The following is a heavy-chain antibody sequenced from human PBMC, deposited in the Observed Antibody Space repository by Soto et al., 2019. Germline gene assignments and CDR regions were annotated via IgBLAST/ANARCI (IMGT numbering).Heavy chain of an antibody. V-gene: IGHV1-18*01. D-gene: IGHD4-4*01. Sequence: ASVKVSCTASGYTLTSYGISWVRQAPGQGLEWMGWISAYNGNTNYAQKLQGRVTMTTDTSTSTAYMELRSLRSDDTAVYYCARELTTVPYYYYYGMDVWGQGTTVTVSS. J-gene: IGHJ6*02. CDR2: ISAYNGNT. CDR1: GYTLTSYG. CDR3: ARELTTVPYYYYYGMDV.